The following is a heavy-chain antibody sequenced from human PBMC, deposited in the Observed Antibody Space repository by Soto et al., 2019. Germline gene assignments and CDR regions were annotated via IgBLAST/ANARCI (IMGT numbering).Heavy chain of an antibody. V-gene: IGHV3-66*01. D-gene: IGHD2-2*02. CDR1: GFTVSSNY. CDR2: IYSGGST. CDR3: AREIPYYYYYMDV. Sequence: EVQLVESGGGLVQPGGSLRLSCAASGFTVSSNYMRWVRQAPGKGLEWVSVIYSGGSTYYADSVKGRFTISRDNSKNTLYLQMNSLRAEDTAVYYCAREIPYYYYYMDVWGKGTTVTVSS. J-gene: IGHJ6*03.